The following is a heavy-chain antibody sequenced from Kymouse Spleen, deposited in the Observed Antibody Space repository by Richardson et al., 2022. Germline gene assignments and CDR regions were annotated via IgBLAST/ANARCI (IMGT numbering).Heavy chain of an antibody. CDR2: INPNSGGT. V-gene: IGHV1-2*04. CDR3: ARDGGIVGATHWFDP. CDR1: GYTFTGYY. Sequence: QVQLVQSGAEVKKPGASVKVSCKASGYTFTGYYMHWVRQAPGQGLEWMGWINPNSGGTNYAQKFQGWVTMTRDTSISTAYMELSRLRSDDTAVYYCARDGGIVGATHWFDPWGQGTLVTVSS. D-gene: IGHD1-26*01. J-gene: IGHJ5*02.